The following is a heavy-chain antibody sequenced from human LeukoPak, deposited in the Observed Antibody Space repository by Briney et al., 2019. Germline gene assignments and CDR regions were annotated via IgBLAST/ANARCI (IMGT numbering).Heavy chain of an antibody. CDR2: IYYSGST. CDR3: AIREAVAGDADAFDI. CDR1: GGSISSSSYY. Sequence: PSETLSLTCTVSGGSISSSSYYWGWIRQPPGKGLEWIGSIYYSGSTYYNPSLKSRVTISVDTSKNQFSLKLSSVTAADTAVYYCAIREAVAGDADAFDIWGQGTMVTVSS. V-gene: IGHV4-39*01. J-gene: IGHJ3*02. D-gene: IGHD6-19*01.